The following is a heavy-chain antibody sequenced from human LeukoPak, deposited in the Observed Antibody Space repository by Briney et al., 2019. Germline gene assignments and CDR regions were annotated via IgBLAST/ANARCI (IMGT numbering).Heavy chain of an antibody. Sequence: PSETLSLTCTVSGVSISSGNYYWGGIRQPPGKGLDWIGTIYSSGSTYYNPSLRSRVTISVDTSKNHFSLKLSSVTAADTAMYYCARTSGYATSSWYLYYFVSWGQGILVTVSS. V-gene: IGHV4-39*02. J-gene: IGHJ4*02. CDR2: IYSSGST. CDR3: ARTSGYATSSWYLYYFVS. CDR1: GVSISSGNYY. D-gene: IGHD6-13*01.